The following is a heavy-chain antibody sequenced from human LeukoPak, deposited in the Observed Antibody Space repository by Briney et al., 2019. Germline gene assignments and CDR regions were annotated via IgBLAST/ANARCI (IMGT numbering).Heavy chain of an antibody. CDR3: ARDKYYDRYFDS. CDR1: GFTFNSNW. D-gene: IGHD3-22*01. J-gene: IGHJ4*02. Sequence: GGSLRLSCVSSGFTFNSNWMSWVRQAPGKGLEWVANIKQDGSEKYYVDSVKGRFTISRDNAKNSLSLQMNSLRAEDTAVYYCARDKYYDRYFDSWGQGTLVTVSS. V-gene: IGHV3-7*01. CDR2: IKQDGSEK.